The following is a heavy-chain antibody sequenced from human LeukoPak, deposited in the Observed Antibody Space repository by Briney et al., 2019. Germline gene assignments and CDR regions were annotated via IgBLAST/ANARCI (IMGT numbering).Heavy chain of an antibody. V-gene: IGHV3-23*01. J-gene: IGHJ3*02. CDR3: AKPPMIVVVITPNAFDI. D-gene: IGHD3-22*01. CDR2: ISGSGGST. Sequence: PGGSLRLSCAASGFTFSSCAMSWVRQAPGKGLEWASAISGSGGSTYYADSVKGRFTISRDNSKNTLYLQMNSLRAEDTAVYYCAKPPMIVVVITPNAFDIWGQGTMVTVSS. CDR1: GFTFSSCA.